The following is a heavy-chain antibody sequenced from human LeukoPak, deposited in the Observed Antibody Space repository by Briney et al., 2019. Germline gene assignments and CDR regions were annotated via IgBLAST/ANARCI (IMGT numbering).Heavy chain of an antibody. J-gene: IGHJ4*02. CDR1: GFTFSSYG. CDR2: ISGSGGST. D-gene: IGHD3-22*01. V-gene: IGHV3-23*01. Sequence: GGSLRLSCAASGFTFSSYGMSWVRQAPGKGLEWVSAISGSGGSTYYADSVKGRFTISRDNSKNTLYLQMNSLRAEDTAVYYCAKYTQPGAAYYYDSSGYYYHWYWGQGTLVTVSS. CDR3: AKYTQPGAAYYYDSSGYYYHWY.